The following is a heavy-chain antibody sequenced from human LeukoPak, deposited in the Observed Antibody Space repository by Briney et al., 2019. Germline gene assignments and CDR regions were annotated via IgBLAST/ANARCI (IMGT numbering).Heavy chain of an antibody. Sequence: PGGSLRLSCAASGFTVSSNYMSGLRQAPGKGLEWVSVIYSGGSTYYANSGQGRFTISSENSKNTLYLQMNSLRAEDTAVYYCARVSGHPDYYDSSGYVGYWGQGTLVIVSS. V-gene: IGHV3-53*01. CDR1: GFTVSSNY. J-gene: IGHJ4*02. CDR3: ARVSGHPDYYDSSGYVGY. CDR2: IYSGGST. D-gene: IGHD3-22*01.